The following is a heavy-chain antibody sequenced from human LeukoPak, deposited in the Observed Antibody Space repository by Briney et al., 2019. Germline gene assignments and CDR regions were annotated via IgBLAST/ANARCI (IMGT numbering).Heavy chain of an antibody. CDR1: GFTFSSYG. J-gene: IGHJ5*02. D-gene: IGHD2-8*01. CDR3: VKGMYASYH. V-gene: IGHV3-30*18. CDR2: ISYDGSNK. Sequence: GRSLRLSCAASGFTFSSYGMHWVRQAPGKGLEWVALISYDGSNKYYADSVKGRFTISRDNSKNTLNLQMNSLRAEDTAVYYCVKGMYASYHWGQGTLVTVSS.